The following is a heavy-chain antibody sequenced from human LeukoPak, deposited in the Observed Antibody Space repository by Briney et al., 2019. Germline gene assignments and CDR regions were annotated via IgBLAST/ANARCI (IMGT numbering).Heavy chain of an antibody. CDR3: AELGITMIGGV. CDR2: ISSSGSTI. CDR1: GFTFSSYE. D-gene: IGHD3-10*02. V-gene: IGHV3-48*03. J-gene: IGHJ6*04. Sequence: PGGSLRLSCAASGFTFSSYEMNWVRQAPGKGLEWVSYISSSGSTIYYADSVKGRFTISRDNAKQSLYLQMNSLRAEDTAVYYCAELGITMIGGVWGKGTTVTISS.